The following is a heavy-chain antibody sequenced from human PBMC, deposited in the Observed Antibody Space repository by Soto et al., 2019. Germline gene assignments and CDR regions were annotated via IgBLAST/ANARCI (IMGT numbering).Heavy chain of an antibody. J-gene: IGHJ2*01. V-gene: IGHV4-59*01. D-gene: IGHD4-17*01. Sequence: QVQLQESGPGLVKPSETLSLTCTVSGGSISSYYWSWIRKPPGKGLEWIGYIYYSGSTNNNPSLKSQVTIAVDTSKAQLSGKLSSVTAADTAVYYCARDPYYGDDWYFDLWARGTLVTVSS. CDR3: ARDPYYGDDWYFDL. CDR1: GGSISSYY. CDR2: IYYSGST.